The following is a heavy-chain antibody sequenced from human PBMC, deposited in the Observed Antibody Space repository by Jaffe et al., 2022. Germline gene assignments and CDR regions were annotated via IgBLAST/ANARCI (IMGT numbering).Heavy chain of an antibody. CDR2: IRSKAYGGTT. V-gene: IGHV3-49*03. Sequence: EVQLVESGGGLVQPGRSLRLSCTASGFTFGDYAMSWFRQAPGKGLEWVGFIRSKAYGGTTEYAASVKGRFTISRDDSKSIAYLQMNSLKTEDTAVYYCTRSPSINYGDPEGWFDPWGQGTLVTVSS. CDR1: GFTFGDYA. D-gene: IGHD4-17*01. CDR3: TRSPSINYGDPEGWFDP. J-gene: IGHJ5*02.